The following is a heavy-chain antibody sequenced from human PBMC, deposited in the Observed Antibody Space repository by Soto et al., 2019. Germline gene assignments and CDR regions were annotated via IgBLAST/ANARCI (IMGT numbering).Heavy chain of an antibody. Sequence: SETLSLTCTVSGGSISSSTYYWGWIRQPPGKGLDWIGNLYYSGNTNYAPSLKSRVTISVDTSKNQFSLKLSSVTAADTAVYYCARCVVVPAAAYYYYYYMDVWGKGTTVTVSS. CDR1: GGSISSSTYY. CDR2: LYYSGNT. CDR3: ARCVVVPAAAYYYYYYMDV. V-gene: IGHV4-61*05. J-gene: IGHJ6*03. D-gene: IGHD2-2*01.